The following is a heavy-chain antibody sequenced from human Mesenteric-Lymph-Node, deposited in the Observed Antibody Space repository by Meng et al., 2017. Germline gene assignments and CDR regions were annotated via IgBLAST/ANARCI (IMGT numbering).Heavy chain of an antibody. CDR1: GYTFISYG. Sequence: ASVKVSCKASGYTFISYGISWVRQAPGQGLGWMGWISPYNGKTNYAQKLQSRVTMTRNTSISTAYMEQSSLRSEETAVYYCAKASFPPPDTMTTSGDLQAFDYWGQGTLVTVSS. J-gene: IGHJ4*02. V-gene: IGHV1-18*01. CDR2: ISPYNGKT. CDR3: AKASFPPPDTMTTSGDLQAFDY. D-gene: IGHD4-17*01.